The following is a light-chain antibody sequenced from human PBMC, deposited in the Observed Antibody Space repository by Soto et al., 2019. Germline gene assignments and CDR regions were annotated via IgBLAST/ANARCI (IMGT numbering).Light chain of an antibody. CDR3: QVWDSSSDHYV. V-gene: IGLV3-21*02. CDR2: DDS. J-gene: IGLJ1*01. Sequence: SYELTQPPSVSVAPGQTARITCGGNNIGSKSVHWYQQKPGQAPVLAVYDDSDRPPGIPERFSGSNSGNTATLTISRVEAGDEADYYCQVWDSSSDHYVFGTGTKDTVL. CDR1: NIGSKS.